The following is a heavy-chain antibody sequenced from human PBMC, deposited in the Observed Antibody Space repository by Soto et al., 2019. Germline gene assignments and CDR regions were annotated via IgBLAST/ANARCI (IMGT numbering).Heavy chain of an antibody. CDR1: GFSLTTSGVG. CDR2: IYWDDDK. D-gene: IGHD3-3*01. V-gene: IGHV2-5*02. J-gene: IGHJ4*02. Sequence: QITLNESGPTQVKPRQTLTLTCTFSGFSLTTSGVGVCWIRQSPGKAPEWLALIYWDDDKRYRPSLKSRLSITKDTSKNQVVLTMADLDPADTAIYYCAHRVLRTVFGLVTTTAIYFDFWGQGTPVAVSS. CDR3: AHRVLRTVFGLVTTTAIYFDF.